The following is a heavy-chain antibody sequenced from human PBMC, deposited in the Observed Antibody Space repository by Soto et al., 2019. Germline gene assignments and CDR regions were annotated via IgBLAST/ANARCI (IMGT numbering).Heavy chain of an antibody. D-gene: IGHD2-2*01. Sequence: SVKVSCKASGGTFSSYTISWVRQAPGQGLEWMGRIIPILGIANYAQKFQGRVTITADKSTSTAYMELSSLRSEDTAVYYCARDYQDCSSTSCYVNLDYRGQGTLVTVSS. CDR1: GGTFSSYT. J-gene: IGHJ4*02. CDR3: ARDYQDCSSTSCYVNLDY. V-gene: IGHV1-69*04. CDR2: IIPILGIA.